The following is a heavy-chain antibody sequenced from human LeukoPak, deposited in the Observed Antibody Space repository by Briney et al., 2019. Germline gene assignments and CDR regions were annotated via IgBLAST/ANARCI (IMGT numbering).Heavy chain of an antibody. Sequence: TSVKVSCKASGGTFSSYAISWVRQAPGQGLEWMGGIIPIFGTANYAQKFQGRVTITTDESTSTAYMELSSLRSEDTAVYYCAREVTNWFDPWGQGTLVTVSS. CDR1: GGTFSSYA. CDR2: IIPIFGTA. CDR3: AREVTNWFDP. D-gene: IGHD3-10*01. J-gene: IGHJ5*02. V-gene: IGHV1-69*05.